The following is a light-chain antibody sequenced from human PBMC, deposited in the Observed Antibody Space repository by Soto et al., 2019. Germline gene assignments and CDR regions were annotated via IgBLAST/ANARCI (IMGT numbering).Light chain of an antibody. CDR2: GVS. CDR3: STNTTSGALQV. Sequence: QSALTQPASVSGSPGQSITISCTGTISDFVVYNYVSWYQQLPGKAPKLRIYGVSNRPSGVSNRFSGSKSGNTASLTISGLQADDEADYYCSTNTTSGALQVFGTGTKLTVL. V-gene: IGLV2-14*01. CDR1: ISDFVVYNY. J-gene: IGLJ1*01.